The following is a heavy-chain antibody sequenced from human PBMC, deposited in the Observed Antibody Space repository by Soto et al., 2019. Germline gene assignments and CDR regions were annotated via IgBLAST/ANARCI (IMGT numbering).Heavy chain of an antibody. J-gene: IGHJ4*02. V-gene: IGHV1-18*01. CDR2: IIAYHGKT. CDR1: GGTLGSYT. Sequence: TSVKVSSTASGGTLGSYTISWVRQAPGQGLEWMGWIIAYHGKTNYAQKLQGRVTMTTDTSTSTAYMELRSLRSDDTAVYYCARGRVSGYDFWTPQGLWGQGTLVTVSS. D-gene: IGHD3-3*01. CDR3: ARGRVSGYDFWTPQGL.